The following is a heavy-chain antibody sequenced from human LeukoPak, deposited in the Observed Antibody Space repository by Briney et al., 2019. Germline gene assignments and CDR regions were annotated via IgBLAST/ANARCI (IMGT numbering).Heavy chain of an antibody. CDR3: AGSSSWYDPLDY. Sequence: SETLSLTCAVSGGSFSGYYWSWVRQPPGKGLEWIGEINHSGSTNHNPSLKSRVTVSVDTSKNQFSLKLSSMTAADTAVYYCAGSSSWYDPLDYWGQGTLVTVSS. CDR2: INHSGST. J-gene: IGHJ4*02. V-gene: IGHV4-34*01. D-gene: IGHD6-13*01. CDR1: GGSFSGYY.